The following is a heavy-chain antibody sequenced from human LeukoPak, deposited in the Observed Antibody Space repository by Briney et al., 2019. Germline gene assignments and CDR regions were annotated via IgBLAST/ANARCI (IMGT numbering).Heavy chain of an antibody. Sequence: SQTLPLTCTVSGGSISSGDYYWSWIRQPPGKGLEWIGYIYYSGSTYYNPSLKSRVTISVDTSKNQFSLKLSSVTAADTAVYYCARGYDFWSGYYSYYFDYWGQGTLVTVSS. V-gene: IGHV4-30-4*08. D-gene: IGHD3-3*01. J-gene: IGHJ4*02. CDR1: GGSISSGDYY. CDR3: ARGYDFWSGYYSYYFDY. CDR2: IYYSGST.